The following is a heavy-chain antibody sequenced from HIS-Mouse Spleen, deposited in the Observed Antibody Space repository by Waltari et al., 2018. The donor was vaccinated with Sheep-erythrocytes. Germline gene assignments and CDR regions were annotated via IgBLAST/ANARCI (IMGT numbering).Heavy chain of an antibody. CDR2: INHSGRT. CDR1: GGSFSGYY. V-gene: IGHV4-34*01. D-gene: IGHD3-9*01. J-gene: IGHJ4*02. Sequence: QVQLQQWGAGLLKPSETLSLTCAVYGGSFSGYYWSWIRQPPGKGLEWIGEINHSGRTNYNPSLKSRVTISVDTSKNQFSLKLSSVTAADTAVYYCARGGRLTGFDYCGQGTLVTVSS. CDR3: ARGGRLTGFDY.